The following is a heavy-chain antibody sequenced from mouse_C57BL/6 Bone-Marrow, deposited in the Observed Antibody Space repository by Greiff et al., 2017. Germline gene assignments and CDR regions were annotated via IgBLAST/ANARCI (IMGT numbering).Heavy chain of an antibody. D-gene: IGHD1-1*01. CDR2: INPSSGYT. V-gene: IGHV1-4*01. CDR3: ARTTTVVPYYFDY. Sequence: VQLQQSGAELARPGASVKMSCTASGYTFTSYTMHWVKQRPGQGLEWIGYINPSSGYTKYNQKFKDKATLTADKSSSTAYMQLSSLTSEDSAVYYCARTTTVVPYYFDYWGQGTTLTVSS. CDR1: GYTFTSYT. J-gene: IGHJ2*01.